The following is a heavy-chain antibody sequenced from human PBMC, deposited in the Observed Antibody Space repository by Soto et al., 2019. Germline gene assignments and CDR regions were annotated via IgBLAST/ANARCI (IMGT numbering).Heavy chain of an antibody. V-gene: IGHV4-59*08. Sequence: SETLSLTCAVSGGSINTYYWSWVRQPPGKGLEWIGNIPHSGSTNYNPSLNSRVTISIDASKNQFSLKLNSVSAADTAVYYCASGGEGSIAVAGWGQGTLVTVSS. D-gene: IGHD6-19*01. CDR2: IPHSGST. CDR3: ASGGEGSIAVAG. CDR1: GGSINTYY. J-gene: IGHJ4*02.